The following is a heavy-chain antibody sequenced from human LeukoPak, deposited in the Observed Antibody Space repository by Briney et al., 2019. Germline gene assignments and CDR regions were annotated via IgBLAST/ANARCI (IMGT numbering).Heavy chain of an antibody. Sequence: ASVKVSCKASGYMFTRYGISWVRHAPGQGLEWMGWISGYNGHTKYAQMFQGRVTMTTDTSTSTAYMELRSLRSDDTAVYYCARFGSKYYYDSSGYGYWGQGTLVTVSS. V-gene: IGHV1-18*01. CDR2: ISGYNGHT. J-gene: IGHJ4*02. D-gene: IGHD3-22*01. CDR3: ARFGSKYYYDSSGYGY. CDR1: GYMFTRYG.